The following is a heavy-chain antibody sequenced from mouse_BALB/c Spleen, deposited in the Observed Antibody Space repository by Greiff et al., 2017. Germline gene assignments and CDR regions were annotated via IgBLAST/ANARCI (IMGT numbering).Heavy chain of an antibody. V-gene: IGHV5-6-3*01. Sequence: EVQLVESGGGLVQPGGSLKLSCAASGFTFSSYGMSWVRQTPDKRLELVATINSNGGSTYYPDSVKGRFTISRDNAKNTLYLQMSSLKSEDTAMYYCASHRYDGYFDVWGAGTTVTVSS. CDR2: INSNGGST. D-gene: IGHD2-14*01. J-gene: IGHJ1*01. CDR3: ASHRYDGYFDV. CDR1: GFTFSSYG.